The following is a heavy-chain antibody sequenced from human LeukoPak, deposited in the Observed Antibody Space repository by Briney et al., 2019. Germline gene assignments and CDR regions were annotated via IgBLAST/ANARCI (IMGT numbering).Heavy chain of an antibody. CDR3: ATGSGYGSVAMYV. Sequence: SETLSLTCTVSGGSISSYYWSWIRQPPGKGLEWIGYIYYSGSTNYNPSLKSRVTISVDTSKNQFSLKLSSVTAADTAVYYCATGSGYGSVAMYVWGQGTTVTVSS. CDR2: IYYSGST. CDR1: GGSISSYY. D-gene: IGHD5-12*01. V-gene: IGHV4-59*08. J-gene: IGHJ6*02.